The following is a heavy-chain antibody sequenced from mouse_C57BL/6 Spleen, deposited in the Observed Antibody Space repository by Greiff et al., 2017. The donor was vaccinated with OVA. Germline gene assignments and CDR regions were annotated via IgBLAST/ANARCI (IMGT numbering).Heavy chain of an antibody. Sequence: VQLQQSGPGLVQPSQSLSITCTVSGFSLTSYGVHWVRQSPGKGLEWLGVIWSGGSTDYNAAFISRLSISKDNSKSQVFFKMNSLQADDTAIYYCASNWDVAWFAYWGQGTLVTVSA. J-gene: IGHJ3*01. CDR2: IWSGGST. CDR1: GFSLTSYG. CDR3: ASNWDVAWFAY. D-gene: IGHD4-1*01. V-gene: IGHV2-2*01.